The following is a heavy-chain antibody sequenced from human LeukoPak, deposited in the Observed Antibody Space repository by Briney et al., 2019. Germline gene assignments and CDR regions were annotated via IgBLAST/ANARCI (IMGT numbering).Heavy chain of an antibody. D-gene: IGHD3-22*01. CDR3: ARVYYDSSGYPFDY. V-gene: IGHV3-21*01. CDR1: GFTFSSYS. CDR2: ISSSSYI. J-gene: IGHJ4*02. Sequence: GGSLRLSCAASGFTFSSYSMNWVRQAPGKGLEWVSSISSSSYIYYADSVKGRFTISRDNAKNSLYLQMNSLRAEDTAVYYCARVYYDSSGYPFDYWGQGTLVTVSS.